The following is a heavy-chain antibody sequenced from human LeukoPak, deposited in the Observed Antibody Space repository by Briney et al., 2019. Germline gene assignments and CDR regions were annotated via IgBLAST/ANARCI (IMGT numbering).Heavy chain of an antibody. D-gene: IGHD1-7*01. CDR1: GFTFSSYG. CDR2: IWYDGSNK. Sequence: GGSLRLSCAASGFTFSSYGMHWVRQAPGKGLEWVAVIWYDGSNKYYADSVKGRFTISRDNSKNTLYLQMNSLRAEDTAVYYCAKVAGTTDFYYYYYMDVWGKGTTVTVSS. V-gene: IGHV3-33*06. J-gene: IGHJ6*03. CDR3: AKVAGTTDFYYYYYMDV.